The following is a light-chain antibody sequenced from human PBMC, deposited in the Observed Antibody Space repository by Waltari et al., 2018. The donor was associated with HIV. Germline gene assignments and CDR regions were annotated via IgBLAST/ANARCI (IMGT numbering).Light chain of an antibody. CDR3: ASYAGRNTLV. CDR2: EVF. J-gene: IGLJ2*01. V-gene: IGLV2-8*01. CDR1: ASAVGVYNY. Sequence: QSALTQPPSASGSPGQSVTFSCPGKASAVGVYNYASWYQQHPGKPPKLILYEVFKRPSGVPDRFSGSKSGNTASLTVSGLQAEDEANYYCASYAGRNTLVFGGGTKLTVL.